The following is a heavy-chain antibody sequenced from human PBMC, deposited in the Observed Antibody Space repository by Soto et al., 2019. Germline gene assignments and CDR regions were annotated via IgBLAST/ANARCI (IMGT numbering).Heavy chain of an antibody. J-gene: IGHJ4*02. Sequence: EVQLLESGGGLVQPGGSLSLSCAASGFTFSSYAMRWVRQAPVKGLEWASAISGSGDSTYYADSVKGRFTISRDNSKNTLYLQMNSLRAEDTAVYYCARRGSGSYYDYWGQGTLVTVSS. D-gene: IGHD1-26*01. CDR2: ISGSGDST. V-gene: IGHV3-23*01. CDR3: ARRGSGSYYDY. CDR1: GFTFSSYA.